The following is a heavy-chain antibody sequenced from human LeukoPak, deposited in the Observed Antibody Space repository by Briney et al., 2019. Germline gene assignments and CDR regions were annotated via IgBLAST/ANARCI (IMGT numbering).Heavy chain of an antibody. J-gene: IGHJ4*02. D-gene: IGHD3-22*01. V-gene: IGHV7-4-1*02. Sequence: ASVKVSCKASGYTFTTYAMNWVRQAPGQGLEWMGWINTNTGNPTYAQGFRGRVVFSLDTSVSTAYLQISSLKAEDTAVYYCARDVYHDSSGFYWAWGQGTLVTVSS. CDR2: INTNTGNP. CDR3: ARDVYHDSSGFYWA. CDR1: GYTFTTYA.